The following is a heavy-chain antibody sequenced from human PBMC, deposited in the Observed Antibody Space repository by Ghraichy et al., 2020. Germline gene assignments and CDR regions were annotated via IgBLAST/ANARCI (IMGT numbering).Heavy chain of an antibody. CDR3: AREGMDYGSGSYYDDWKFDY. J-gene: IGHJ4*02. Sequence: ASVKVSCKASGYTFTSYGISWVRQAPGQGLEWMGWISAYNGNTNYAQKLQGRVTMTTDTSTSTAYMELRSLRSDDTAVYYCAREGMDYGSGSYYDDWKFDYWGQGTLVTVSS. V-gene: IGHV1-18*01. D-gene: IGHD3-10*01. CDR1: GYTFTSYG. CDR2: ISAYNGNT.